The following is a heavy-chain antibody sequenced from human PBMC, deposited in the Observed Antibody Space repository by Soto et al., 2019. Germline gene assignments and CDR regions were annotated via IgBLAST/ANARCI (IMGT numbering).Heavy chain of an antibody. CDR3: ARVPAPTVLTHYFDY. J-gene: IGHJ4*01. V-gene: IGHV1-3*01. Sequence: ASVKVSCKASGYNFNNYVLHWVRQAPGQRLEWVGWINAANGYTKYSQKFQGRVTITRDTSATTVYMVLYSLRSEDTAMDYCARVPAPTVLTHYFDYWGQGILVTVSS. D-gene: IGHD4-4*01. CDR2: INAANGYT. CDR1: GYNFNNYV.